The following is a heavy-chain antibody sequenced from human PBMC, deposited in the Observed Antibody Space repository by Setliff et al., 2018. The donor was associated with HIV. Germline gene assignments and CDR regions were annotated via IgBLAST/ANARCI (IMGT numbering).Heavy chain of an antibody. V-gene: IGHV2-26*01. Sequence: SGPTLVNPTETLTLTCTVSGFSLTNTRMGVSWIRQPPGKALEWLAHIFSNDEKSYSTSLKSRLTISKDTSKNQVVLTMANMDPVDTATYYCARTPDYYFDYWGQGTLVTVSS. CDR2: IFSNDEK. CDR1: GFSLTNTRMG. J-gene: IGHJ4*02. D-gene: IGHD3-10*01. CDR3: ARTPDYYFDY.